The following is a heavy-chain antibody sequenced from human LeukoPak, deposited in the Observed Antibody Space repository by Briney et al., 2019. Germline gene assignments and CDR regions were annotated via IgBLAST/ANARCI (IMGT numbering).Heavy chain of an antibody. Sequence: ASVKVSCKASGYTSTSYGISWVRQAPGQGLEWMGWISAYNGNTNYAQKLQGRVTMTTDTSTSTAYMELRSLRSDDTAVYYCARVSLPAVTTSWLDYWGQGTLVTVSS. J-gene: IGHJ4*02. V-gene: IGHV1-18*01. CDR2: ISAYNGNT. CDR3: ARVSLPAVTTSWLDY. CDR1: GYTSTSYG. D-gene: IGHD4-17*01.